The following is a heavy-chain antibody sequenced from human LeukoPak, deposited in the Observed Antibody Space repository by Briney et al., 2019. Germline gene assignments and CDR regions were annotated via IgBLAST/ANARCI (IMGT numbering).Heavy chain of an antibody. CDR2: IKQYGTEK. Sequence: QAGGSLRLSCAASGFTFSSYWMSWVRQAPGKGLEWLANIKQYGTEKNYLNSVKGRFTISRDNAKNSLYLQMNSLRAEDTAVYYCARDYSGWGQGTLVTVSS. V-gene: IGHV3-7*01. J-gene: IGHJ4*02. D-gene: IGHD1-26*01. CDR1: GFTFSSYW. CDR3: ARDYSG.